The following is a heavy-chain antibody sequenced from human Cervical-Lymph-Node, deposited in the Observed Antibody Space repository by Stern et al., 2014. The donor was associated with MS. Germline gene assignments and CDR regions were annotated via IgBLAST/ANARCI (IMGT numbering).Heavy chain of an antibody. V-gene: IGHV1-2*04. CDR1: GYTFTAYY. CDR2: SNPNNGDT. Sequence: VQLVESGAEVKKPGASVSVSCKASGYTFTAYYLHWVRQAPGHGLEWMGWSNPNNGDTKYAQNFQGWVTMTRDTSISTAYMDLSSLTSDDTAIYYCARDLGTVTTPGDCWGQGTLVTGSS. D-gene: IGHD4-17*01. J-gene: IGHJ4*02. CDR3: ARDLGTVTTPGDC.